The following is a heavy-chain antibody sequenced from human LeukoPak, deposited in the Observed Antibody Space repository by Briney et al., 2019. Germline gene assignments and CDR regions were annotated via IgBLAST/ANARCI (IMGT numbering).Heavy chain of an antibody. CDR3: AKEDSGYPPRFDY. D-gene: IGHD3-22*01. J-gene: IGHJ4*02. Sequence: SGGSLRLSCAASGFTVSSYGMHWVRQAPGKGLEWVAVISYDGSNKYYADSVKGRFTISRDNSKNTLYLQMNSLRAEDTAVYYCAKEDSGYPPRFDYWGQGTLVTVSS. CDR2: ISYDGSNK. V-gene: IGHV3-30*18. CDR1: GFTVSSYG.